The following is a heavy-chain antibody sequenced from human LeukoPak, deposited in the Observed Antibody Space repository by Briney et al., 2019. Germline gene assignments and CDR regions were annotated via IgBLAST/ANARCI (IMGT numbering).Heavy chain of an antibody. D-gene: IGHD6-6*01. CDR2: LHHSGAS. CDR1: NYSISIGYF. J-gene: IGHJ5*02. Sequence: PSETLSLTCAVANYSISIGYFWGWXRXPAXQGLARLGSLHHSGASYYNPSLKRRVSISIDTSTTQFFLRLSSVTAADTAVYYCAKALSSYNWFDPWGQGTLVTVSS. V-gene: IGHV4-38-2*01. CDR3: AKALSSYNWFDP.